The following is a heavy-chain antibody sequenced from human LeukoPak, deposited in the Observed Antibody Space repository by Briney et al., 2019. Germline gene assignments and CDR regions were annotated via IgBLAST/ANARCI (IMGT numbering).Heavy chain of an antibody. CDR3: ARGSSSWYLDY. J-gene: IGHJ4*02. CDR1: GLTFSDYY. Sequence: GWSLRLSCAASGLTFSDYYMSWIRQAPGKGLEWVSYISSSGSTIYYADSVKGRFTISRDNAKNSLYLQMNSLRAEDTAVYYCARGSSSWYLDYWGQGTLVTVSS. CDR2: ISSSGSTI. D-gene: IGHD6-13*01. V-gene: IGHV3-11*01.